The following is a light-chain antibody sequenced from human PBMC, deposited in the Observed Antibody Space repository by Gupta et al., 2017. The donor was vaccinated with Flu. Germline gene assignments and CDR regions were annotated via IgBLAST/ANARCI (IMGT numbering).Light chain of an antibody. CDR3: FSYTTRSTPVV. Sequence: RDPGKAPKFIMYEVSNRPSGVSHRFSGSKSGNTASLTISGLQAEDAAAYYCFSYTTRSTPVVFGTGTNVTVL. CDR2: EVS. J-gene: IGLJ1*01. V-gene: IGLV2-14*01.